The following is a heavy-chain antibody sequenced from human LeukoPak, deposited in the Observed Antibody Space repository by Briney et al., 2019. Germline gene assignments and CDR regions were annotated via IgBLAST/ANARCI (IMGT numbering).Heavy chain of an antibody. CDR3: ARWDRFHGV. D-gene: IGHD1-14*01. CDR1: GFTFSNYA. J-gene: IGHJ4*02. Sequence: PGGSLRLSCAASGFTFSNYAIHWVRQAPGQGLEWVSSISSSSTYIYYADSVKGRFTISRDNSKNSLYLQMNNLRAEDTAVYYCARWDRFHGVWGQGTLVTVSS. CDR2: ISSSSTYI. V-gene: IGHV3-21*01.